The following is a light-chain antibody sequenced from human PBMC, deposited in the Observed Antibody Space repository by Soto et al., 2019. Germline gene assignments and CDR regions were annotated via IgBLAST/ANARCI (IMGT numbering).Light chain of an antibody. V-gene: IGKV1-5*01. Sequence: GDRVTITCRASHNIYRWLAWYQQKPGKAPSLLIFDSSTLHSGVPSRFSGSGCGTDFTLTISSLQADDFATYYCQPFAISPTFGQGTKVDIK. J-gene: IGKJ1*01. CDR1: HNIYRW. CDR3: QPFAISPT. CDR2: DSS.